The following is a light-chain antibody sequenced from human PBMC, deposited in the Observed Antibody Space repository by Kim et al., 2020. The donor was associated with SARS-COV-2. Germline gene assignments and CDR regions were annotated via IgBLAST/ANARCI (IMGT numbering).Light chain of an antibody. CDR2: DAS. CDR1: QSVATY. CDR3: QQRGN. Sequence: ASLALTAGERAPLSCRASQSVATYLAWYQQNPGQSPRVLIYDASKRATGIPARFRGSGSGTDFSLTIGTLVPEDSAVYYCQQRGNFGQGTRLEIK. V-gene: IGKV3-11*01. J-gene: IGKJ5*01.